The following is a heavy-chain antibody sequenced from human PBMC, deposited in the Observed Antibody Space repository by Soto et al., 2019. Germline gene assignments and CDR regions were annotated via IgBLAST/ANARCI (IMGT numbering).Heavy chain of an antibody. CDR3: ARVSMVRGVIPYYYYGMDV. CDR2: IWYDGSNK. J-gene: IGHJ6*02. V-gene: IGHV3-33*01. CDR1: GFTFSSYG. D-gene: IGHD3-10*01. Sequence: GGSLRLSCAASGFTFSSYGMHWVRQAPGKGLEWVAVIWYDGSNKYYAASVKGRFTISRDNSKNTLYLQMNSLRAEDTAVYYCARVSMVRGVIPYYYYGMDVWGQGTTVTVSS.